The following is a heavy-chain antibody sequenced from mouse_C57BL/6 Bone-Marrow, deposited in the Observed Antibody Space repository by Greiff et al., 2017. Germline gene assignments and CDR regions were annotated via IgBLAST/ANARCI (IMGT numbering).Heavy chain of an antibody. Sequence: QVQLQQSGAELVKPGASVKLSCKASGYTFTEYTIHWVKQRSGQGLEWIGWFYPGSGSIKYNEKFKDKATLTADKSSSTVDMELSRLKSEDSAVYFCARHEGGVWLRRGSWFAYWGQGTLVTVSA. CDR1: GYTFTEYT. CDR3: ARHEGGVWLRRGSWFAY. J-gene: IGHJ3*01. V-gene: IGHV1-62-2*01. D-gene: IGHD2-2*01. CDR2: FYPGSGSI.